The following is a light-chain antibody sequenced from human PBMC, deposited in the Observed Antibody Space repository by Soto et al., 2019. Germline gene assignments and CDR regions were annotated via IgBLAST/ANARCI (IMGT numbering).Light chain of an antibody. V-gene: IGKV3-20*01. Sequence: DIVMTQSPDSLAVSLGERATINCKSSQSVSSSLAWYQQKPGQAPRLLIYGASSRATGIPDRFSGSGSGTDFTLTISRLEPEDFAVYFCQQYRSSPPLTFGGGTKVEIK. J-gene: IGKJ4*01. CDR3: QQYRSSPPLT. CDR1: QSVSSS. CDR2: GAS.